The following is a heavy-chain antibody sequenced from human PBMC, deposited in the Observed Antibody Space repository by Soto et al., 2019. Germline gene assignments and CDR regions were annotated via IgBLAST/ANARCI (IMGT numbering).Heavy chain of an antibody. D-gene: IGHD3-3*01. V-gene: IGHV1-46*01. CDR1: GYTFTSYY. CDR2: INPSGGST. CDR3: ARGLVLRFLEWLSGGMDV. Sequence: ASVKVSCKASGYTFTSYYLHWVRQVTGQGLEWMGIINPSGGSTSYAQKFQGRVTMTRDTSTSTVYMELSSLRSEDTAVYYCARGLVLRFLEWLSGGMDVWGQGTTVTVSS. J-gene: IGHJ6*02.